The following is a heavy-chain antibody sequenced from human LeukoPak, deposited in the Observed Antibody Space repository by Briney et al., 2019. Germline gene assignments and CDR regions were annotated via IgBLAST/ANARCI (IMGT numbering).Heavy chain of an antibody. J-gene: IGHJ4*02. V-gene: IGHV3-23*01. Sequence: GGSLRLSCAASGFTFSSYAMSWVRQAPGKGLEWVSAISDSGGSTYDADSVKGRFTISRDNSKNTLYLQMNSPRAEDTAVYYCAKDTSIGRCCTNGVCSPFDYWGQGTLVTVSS. CDR3: AKDTSIGRCCTNGVCSPFDY. CDR2: ISDSGGST. CDR1: GFTFSSYA. D-gene: IGHD2-8*01.